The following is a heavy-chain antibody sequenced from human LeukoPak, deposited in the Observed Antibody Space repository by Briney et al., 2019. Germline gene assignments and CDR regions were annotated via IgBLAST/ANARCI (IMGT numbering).Heavy chain of an antibody. V-gene: IGHV3-23*01. Sequence: PGGSLRLSCAASGFTFSSYGMSWVRQAPGKGLEWVSAIGGRDGSTYYADSVKGRFTISRDNSKNTLYVQMNSLRAEDTAVYYCASGAIVVVAATPPHWGQGTLVTVSS. J-gene: IGHJ4*02. CDR1: GFTFSSYG. CDR3: ASGAIVVVAATPPH. CDR2: IGGRDGST. D-gene: IGHD2-15*01.